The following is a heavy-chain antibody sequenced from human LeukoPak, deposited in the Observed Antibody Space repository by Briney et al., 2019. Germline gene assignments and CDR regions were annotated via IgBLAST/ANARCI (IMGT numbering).Heavy chain of an antibody. J-gene: IGHJ4*02. Sequence: GGSLRLSCAASGFTFSSYGMHWVRQAPGKGLEWVAVIWYDGSNKYYADSVKGRFTISRDNSKNTLYLQVNSLRAEDTAVYYCARAHPGGYYDSSGSYDYWGQGTLVTVSS. D-gene: IGHD3-22*01. CDR3: ARAHPGGYYDSSGSYDY. V-gene: IGHV3-33*01. CDR1: GFTFSSYG. CDR2: IWYDGSNK.